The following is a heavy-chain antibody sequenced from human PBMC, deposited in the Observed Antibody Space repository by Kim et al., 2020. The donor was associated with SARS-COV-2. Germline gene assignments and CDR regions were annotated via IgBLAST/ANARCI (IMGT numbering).Heavy chain of an antibody. Sequence: ASVKVSCKASGYTFTSYAMHWVRQAPGQRLEWMGWINAGNGNTKYSQKFQGRVTITRDTSASTAYMELSSLRSEDTAVYYCARDHPILGICSSTSCSPNPPDGWGQGTTVTVSS. CDR2: INAGNGNT. D-gene: IGHD2-2*01. CDR3: ARDHPILGICSSTSCSPNPPDG. CDR1: GYTFTSYA. V-gene: IGHV1-3*01. J-gene: IGHJ6*02.